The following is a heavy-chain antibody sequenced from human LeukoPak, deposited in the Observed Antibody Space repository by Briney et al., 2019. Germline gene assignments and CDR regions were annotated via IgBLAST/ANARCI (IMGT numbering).Heavy chain of an antibody. J-gene: IGHJ5*02. D-gene: IGHD6-6*01. V-gene: IGHV4-59*01. CDR3: AREYSSSSANWFDP. CDR2: IYYSGST. CDR1: GGSISSYY. Sequence: ASETLSLTCTVSGGSISSYYWSWIRQPPGKGLERIGYIYYSGSTNYNPSLKSRVTISVDTSKNQFSLKLSSVTAADTAVYYCAREYSSSSANWFDPWGQGTLVTVSS.